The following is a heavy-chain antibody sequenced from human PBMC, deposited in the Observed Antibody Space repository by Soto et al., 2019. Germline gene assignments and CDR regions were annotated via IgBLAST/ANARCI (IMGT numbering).Heavy chain of an antibody. CDR2: LSYAGDT. J-gene: IGHJ3*02. Sequence: PGGSLRLSCAASGFTLSTYDMHWVRQATGKGLEWVAALSYAGDTYYPGSVKGRFTISRDNAKNSLYLQMNSLRAEDTAVYYCAKEGGLEWELPKDAFDIWGQGTMVTVSS. V-gene: IGHV3-13*01. CDR3: AKEGGLEWELPKDAFDI. CDR1: GFTLSTYD. D-gene: IGHD1-26*01.